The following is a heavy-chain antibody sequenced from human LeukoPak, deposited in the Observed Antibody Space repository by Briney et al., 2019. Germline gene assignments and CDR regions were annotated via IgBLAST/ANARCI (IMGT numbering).Heavy chain of an antibody. J-gene: IGHJ4*02. CDR2: ISYDGSNK. V-gene: IGHV3-30-3*01. CDR1: GFTFSTYA. D-gene: IGHD6-19*01. Sequence: GGSLRLSCAASGFTFSTYAMHWVRQAPGKGLEWVAVISYDGSNKYYANSVKGRFTISRDNSKNTLHLQMNSLRAEDTAVYYCARDMSVYSSGPADYWGQGTLVTVSS. CDR3: ARDMSVYSSGPADY.